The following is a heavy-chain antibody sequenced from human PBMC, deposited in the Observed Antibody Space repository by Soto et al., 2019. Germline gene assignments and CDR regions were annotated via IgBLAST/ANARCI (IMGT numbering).Heavy chain of an antibody. CDR2: ITGSGYST. CDR3: AKPVTFAGAKYFDC. J-gene: IGHJ4*02. V-gene: IGHV3-23*01. Sequence: EVQLLESGGGLVQPGGSLRLSCAASGFTFSSYAMSWVRQAPGKGLEWVSGITGSGYSTYYADSVKGRFTISRDNSKNTLYLQVNRLRAEDTAVFYCAKPVTFAGAKYFDCWGQGTLVTVSS. D-gene: IGHD3-16*01. CDR1: GFTFSSYA.